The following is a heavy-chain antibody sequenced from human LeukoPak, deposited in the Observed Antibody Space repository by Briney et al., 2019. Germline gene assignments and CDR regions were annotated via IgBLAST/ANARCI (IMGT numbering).Heavy chain of an antibody. V-gene: IGHV4-39*07. CDR3: AGGYSYGYGFDP. CDR1: GGSISSSSYY. D-gene: IGHD5-18*01. Sequence: SETLSLTCTVSGGSISSSSYYWGWIRQPPGKGLEWIGSIYYSGSTYYNLSLKSRVTISVDTSKNQFSLKLSSVTAADTAVYYCAGGYSYGYGFDPWGQGTLVTVSS. J-gene: IGHJ5*02. CDR2: IYYSGST.